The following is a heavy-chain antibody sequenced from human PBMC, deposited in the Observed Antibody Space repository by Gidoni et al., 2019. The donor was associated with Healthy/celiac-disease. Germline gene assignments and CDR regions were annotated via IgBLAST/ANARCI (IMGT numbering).Heavy chain of an antibody. CDR1: GVSISSYY. CDR2: IYYSGST. J-gene: IGHJ5*02. V-gene: IGHV4-59*01. Sequence: QVQLQEPGPGLVKPSDTLSLTGTVPGVSISSYYWSWIRQPPGKGLEWIGYIYYSGSTNYTPSLKSRVTISVDTSKNQFSLKLSSVTAADTAVYYCARDGVTMRGGLGPWGQGTLVTVSS. CDR3: ARDGVTMRGGLGP. D-gene: IGHD3-22*01.